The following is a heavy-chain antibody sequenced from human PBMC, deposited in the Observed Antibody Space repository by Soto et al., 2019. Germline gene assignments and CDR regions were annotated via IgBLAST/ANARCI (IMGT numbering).Heavy chain of an antibody. D-gene: IGHD6-19*01. J-gene: IGHJ4*02. Sequence: SETLSLTCTVSGGSISSGGYYWSWIRQHPGKGLEWIGYIYYSGSTYYNPSLKSRVTISVDTSKNQFSLKLSSVTAADTAVYYCAGDPIAVAGLDYWGQGTLVTVSS. V-gene: IGHV4-31*03. CDR1: GGSISSGGYY. CDR3: AGDPIAVAGLDY. CDR2: IYYSGST.